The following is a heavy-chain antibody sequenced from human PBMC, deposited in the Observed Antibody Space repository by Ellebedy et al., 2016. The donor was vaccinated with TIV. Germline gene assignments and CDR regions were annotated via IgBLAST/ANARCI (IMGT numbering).Heavy chain of an antibody. CDR3: AKGGAGDHGY. V-gene: IGHV3-23*01. CDR1: GFTFSSSA. J-gene: IGHJ4*02. Sequence: PGGSLRLSCAASGFTFSSSAMSWVRQAPGKGLEWVSAIGASGDWTPYADSVKGGFTISRDNSKNTVFLQMNSLRAEDPALYYCAKGGAGDHGYWGQGTLVTVSS. D-gene: IGHD7-27*01. CDR2: IGASGDWT.